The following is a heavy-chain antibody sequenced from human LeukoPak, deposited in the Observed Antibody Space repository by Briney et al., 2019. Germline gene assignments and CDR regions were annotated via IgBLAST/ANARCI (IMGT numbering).Heavy chain of an antibody. V-gene: IGHV4-34*01. J-gene: IGHJ5*02. D-gene: IGHD2-15*01. Sequence: PSETLSLTCAVYGGSFSGYYWSWIRQPPGKGLEWIGEINHSGSTNYNPSLKSRVTISVDTSKNQFSLKLSSVTAADTAVYYCARRGRRWFDPWGQGTLVTVSS. CDR2: INHSGST. CDR1: GGSFSGYY. CDR3: ARRGRRWFDP.